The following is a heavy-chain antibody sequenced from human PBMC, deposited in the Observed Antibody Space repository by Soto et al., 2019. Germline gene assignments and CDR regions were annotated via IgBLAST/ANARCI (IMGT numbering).Heavy chain of an antibody. J-gene: IGHJ3*02. CDR1: GFTFSAYW. CDR3: ARERLISGYNYGDAFDM. Sequence: GGSLRLSCAASGFTFSAYWMSWVRQAPGKGLEWVANIHQDGNEKYYVDSVRGRFTISRDNARNSVYVEMDGLRAEDTAVYYCARERLISGYNYGDAFDMWGQGTMVTVSS. D-gene: IGHD3-22*01. CDR2: IHQDGNEK. V-gene: IGHV3-7*01.